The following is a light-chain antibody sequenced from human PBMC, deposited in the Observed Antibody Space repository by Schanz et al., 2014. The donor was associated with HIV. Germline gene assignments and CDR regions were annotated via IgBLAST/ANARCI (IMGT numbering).Light chain of an antibody. V-gene: IGLV1-44*01. CDR3: ATWDDSLNVL. Sequence: QSVLTQPPSASGTPGQRVTISCSGSSSNIRSNTINWYQQLPGTAPKLLIYNSYHRPSGVPDRFSGSESGTSASLAISGLQSEDEADYYCATWDDSLNVLFGGGTKLTVL. J-gene: IGLJ2*01. CDR2: NSY. CDR1: SSNIRSNT.